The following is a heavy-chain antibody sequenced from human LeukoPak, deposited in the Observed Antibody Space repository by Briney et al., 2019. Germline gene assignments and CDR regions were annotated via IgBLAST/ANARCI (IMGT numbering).Heavy chain of an antibody. CDR3: ARGEWSSSPFDY. CDR2: ISTSSICI. V-gene: IGHV3-21*01. CDR1: GFTFSSYE. J-gene: IGHJ4*02. Sequence: GGSLRLSCAASGFTFSSYEMNWVRQAPGKGLEWVSSISTSSICIYYADSVKGRFTISRDNAKNSLYLQMNSLRAEDTAVYYCARGEWSSSPFDYWGQGSLVTVSS. D-gene: IGHD6-6*01.